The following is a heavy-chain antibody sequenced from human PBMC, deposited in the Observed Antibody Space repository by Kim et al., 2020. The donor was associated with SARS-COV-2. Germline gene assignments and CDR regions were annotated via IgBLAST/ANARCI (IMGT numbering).Heavy chain of an antibody. CDR2: ISYNSGNI. D-gene: IGHD6-19*01. CDR3: AKDHRYSSGWCAFDN. Sequence: SLCLTCAASGFTLNDYALHWVRQAPGKGLEWVSGISYNSGNIYNAYPVRGRSTASSDYAKHSLFLQMNSLAADDTALYCCAKDHRYSSGWCAFDNW. J-gene: IGHJ4*01. CDR1: GFTLNDYA. V-gene: IGHV3-9*01.